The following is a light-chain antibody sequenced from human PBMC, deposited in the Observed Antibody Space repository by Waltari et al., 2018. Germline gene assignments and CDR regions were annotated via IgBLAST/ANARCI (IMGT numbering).Light chain of an antibody. CDR1: QSVSSY. Sequence: EIVLTQSPATLSLSPGERATLSCRASQSVSSYLAWYQQKPGQAPRLLIYDASNRATGIPARLSGSGSGTDFTLTISSLEPEDFAVYYCQQRSNWPFWYTFGQGTKLEIK. J-gene: IGKJ2*01. V-gene: IGKV3-11*01. CDR3: QQRSNWPFWYT. CDR2: DAS.